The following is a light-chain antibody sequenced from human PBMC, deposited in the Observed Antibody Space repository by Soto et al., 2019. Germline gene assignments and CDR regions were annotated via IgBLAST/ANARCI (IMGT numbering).Light chain of an antibody. CDR3: SSYAGSIFYV. CDR1: NSYVGGYTS. CDR2: EVS. J-gene: IGLJ1*01. Sequence: QSVPTPPPPAVGAPRPSVTISCTRTNSYVGGYTSVSWYQQHPGKAPKLMIYEVSKRPSGVPDRFSGSKSGNTASLTVSGLQAEDEADYYCSSYAGSIFYVFGTGTKVTVL. V-gene: IGLV2-8*01.